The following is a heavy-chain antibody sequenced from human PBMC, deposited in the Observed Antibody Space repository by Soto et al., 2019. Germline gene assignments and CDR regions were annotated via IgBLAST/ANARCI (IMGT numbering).Heavy chain of an antibody. Sequence: SETLSLTCTVSGGSIGSTNYYWGWIRQPPGKGLEWIGNVYYNGFTYYKPSLKSRVTISVDTSKNHFSLKLTSVTAADTAVYYCARQDDFWSGSNWFDPWGQGTLVTVSS. CDR2: VYYNGFT. CDR3: ARQDDFWSGSNWFDP. V-gene: IGHV4-39*01. CDR1: GGSIGSTNYY. D-gene: IGHD3-3*01. J-gene: IGHJ5*02.